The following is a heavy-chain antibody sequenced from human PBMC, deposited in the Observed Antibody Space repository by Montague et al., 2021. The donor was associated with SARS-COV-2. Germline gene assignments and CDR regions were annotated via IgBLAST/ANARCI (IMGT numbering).Heavy chain of an antibody. V-gene: IGHV3-30*04. Sequence: SLSLSCTASGFTFSSYAMHWVRQAPGKGLEWVAVISYDGSNKYYADSVKGRFTISRDNSKNTLYQQMNSLRAEDTAVYYCARDLAVVAATPFDYWGQGTLVTVSS. CDR2: ISYDGSNK. D-gene: IGHD2-15*01. J-gene: IGHJ4*02. CDR1: GFTFSSYA. CDR3: ARDLAVVAATPFDY.